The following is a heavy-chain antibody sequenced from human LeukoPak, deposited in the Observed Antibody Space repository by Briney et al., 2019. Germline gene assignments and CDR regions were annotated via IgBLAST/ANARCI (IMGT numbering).Heavy chain of an antibody. D-gene: IGHD7-27*01. V-gene: IGHV4-59*08. CDR2: IYYSGST. CDR1: GGSISSYY. Sequence: SETLSLTCTVSGGSISSYYWSWIRQPPGKGLEWIGYIYYSGSTNYNPSLKSRVTISVDTSKNQFSLKLSSVTAADTAVYYCARANWGSTTEGYYFDYWGQGTLVTVSS. J-gene: IGHJ4*02. CDR3: ARANWGSTTEGYYFDY.